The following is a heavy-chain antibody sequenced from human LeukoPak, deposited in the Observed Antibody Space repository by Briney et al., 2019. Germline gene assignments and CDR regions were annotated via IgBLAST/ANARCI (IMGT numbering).Heavy chain of an antibody. V-gene: IGHV1-8*01. D-gene: IGHD1-14*01. Sequence: GASVKVSCKASGYTFTSCDINWVRQATGQGLEWMGWMNPNSGNTGYAQKFQGRVTMTRNTSISTAYMELSSLRSEDTAVYYCARVSQGTAGQDFDYWGQGTLVTVSS. CDR2: MNPNSGNT. CDR3: ARVSQGTAGQDFDY. J-gene: IGHJ4*02. CDR1: GYTFTSCD.